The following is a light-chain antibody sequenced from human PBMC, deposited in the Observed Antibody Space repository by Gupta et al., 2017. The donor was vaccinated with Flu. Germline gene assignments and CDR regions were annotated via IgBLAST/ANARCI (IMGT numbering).Light chain of an antibody. CDR3: SSHTSISTFVV. V-gene: IGLV2-18*02. CDR1: SCDVGSYNR. J-gene: IGLJ2*01. Sequence: VTISCTGTSCDVGSYNRVSWYQQAPDTLPKLIISGVSNRPSGVPDRFSGSKSGNTASLTISGLQAEDEADYYCSSHTSISTFVVFGGGTKLTVL. CDR2: GVS.